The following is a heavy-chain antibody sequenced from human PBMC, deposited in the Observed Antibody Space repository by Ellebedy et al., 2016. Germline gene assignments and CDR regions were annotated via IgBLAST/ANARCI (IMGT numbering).Heavy chain of an antibody. V-gene: IGHV4-39*01. CDR2: IFYSGST. D-gene: IGHD6-19*01. CDR3: ARPYSSGWYY. Sequence: SETLSLTCTVSGGSISSRSYYWGWIRQPPGTGLEWIGSIFYSGSTYYNPSLQSRVAISVDTSKNQFSLKLSSVTAADTAVYYCARPYSSGWYYWGQGTLVTVSS. CDR1: GGSISSRSYY. J-gene: IGHJ4*02.